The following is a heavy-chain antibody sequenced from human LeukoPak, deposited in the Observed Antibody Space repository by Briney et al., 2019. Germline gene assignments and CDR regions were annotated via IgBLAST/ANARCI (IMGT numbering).Heavy chain of an antibody. V-gene: IGHV1-18*01. CDR2: MNTYNGNT. CDR3: ARDDYRDYSSWFDP. CDR1: GYTFTSFG. J-gene: IGHJ5*02. Sequence: ASVKVSCKASGYTFTSFGITWVRRAPGQGLEWVGWMNTYNGNTNYAQKFQGRVTMTSDTSTSTAYMELRSLRSDDTAVYYCARDDYRDYSSWFDPWGQGTLVTVSS. D-gene: IGHD4-17*01.